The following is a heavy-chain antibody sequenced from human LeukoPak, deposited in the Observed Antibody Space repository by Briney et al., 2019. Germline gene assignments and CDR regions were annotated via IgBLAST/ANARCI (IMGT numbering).Heavy chain of an antibody. J-gene: IGHJ4*02. CDR3: ARDWPARGYSYDYYFDY. Sequence: ASVKVSCKASGYPFTGSYLHWVRQAPGQGLEWMGWINPNSGFTNYAQKFQGRVTMTRDTSISTAYMELSRLRSDDTAVYYCARDWPARGYSYDYYFDYWGQGTLVTVSS. V-gene: IGHV1-2*02. D-gene: IGHD5-18*01. CDR2: INPNSGFT. CDR1: GYPFTGSY.